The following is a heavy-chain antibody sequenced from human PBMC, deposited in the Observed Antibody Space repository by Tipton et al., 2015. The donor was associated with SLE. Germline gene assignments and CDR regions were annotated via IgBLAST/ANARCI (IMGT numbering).Heavy chain of an antibody. CDR1: GFTFSSYA. Sequence: SLRLSCAASGFTFSSYAMHWVRQAPGKGLEWVAVISYDGSNKYYADSVKGRFTISRDNSKNTLYLQMNSLRAEDTAVYYCARGAAAGTLGYYYGLDVWGQGTTVTVSS. V-gene: IGHV3-30*04. CDR2: ISYDGSNK. J-gene: IGHJ6*02. D-gene: IGHD6-13*01. CDR3: ARGAAAGTLGYYYGLDV.